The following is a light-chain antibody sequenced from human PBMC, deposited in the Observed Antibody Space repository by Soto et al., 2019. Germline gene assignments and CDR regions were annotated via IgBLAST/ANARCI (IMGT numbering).Light chain of an antibody. J-gene: IGLJ1*01. CDR2: EAS. CDR3: SSYTNTSTLV. CDR1: STDFVSYNR. V-gene: IGLV2-18*02. Sequence: QSVLTQPPSVSGSPGQSVTISCTGTSTDFVSYNRVSWYQQPPDTAPKLMIYEASNRPSGVPDRFSGSKSGNTASLTISGLLAEDEADYSCSSYTNTSTLVFGTGTKVTVL.